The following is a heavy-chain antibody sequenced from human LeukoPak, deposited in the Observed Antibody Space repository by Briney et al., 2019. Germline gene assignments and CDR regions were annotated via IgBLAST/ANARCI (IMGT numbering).Heavy chain of an antibody. CDR1: GYTFTGYY. J-gene: IGHJ4*02. CDR3: ARDVGDILPGQHRLDY. Sequence: ASVKVSCKASGYTFTGYYMHWVRQAPGQGLEWMGWINPNSGGTNYAQKFQGRVTMTRDTSISTAYMELSRLRSDDTAVYYCARDVGDILPGQHRLDYWGQGTLVTVSS. CDR2: INPNSGGT. V-gene: IGHV1-2*02. D-gene: IGHD3-9*01.